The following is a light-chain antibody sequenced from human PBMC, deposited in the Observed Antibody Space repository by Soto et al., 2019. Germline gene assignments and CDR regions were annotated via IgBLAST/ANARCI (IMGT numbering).Light chain of an antibody. CDR2: GAS. V-gene: IGKV3-20*01. J-gene: IGKJ4*01. Sequence: EIVLTQSPGTLSLSPGESATLSCRASQSVRSNYLAWYQQKPGQAPRLLIFGASNRATGIPPRFSGRGSGTDFPLTISRLEPEDFAVYYCQQYGSSPLTFGGGTKVDIK. CDR3: QQYGSSPLT. CDR1: QSVRSNY.